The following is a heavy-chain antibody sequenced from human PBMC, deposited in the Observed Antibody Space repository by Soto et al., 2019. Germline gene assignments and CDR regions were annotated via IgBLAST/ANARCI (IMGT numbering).Heavy chain of an antibody. J-gene: IGHJ3*02. V-gene: IGHV3-11*01. Sequence: VGSLRLSCAASGFTFSDYYMSWIRQAPGKGLEWVSYISSSGSTIYYADSVKGRFTISRDNAKNSLYLQMNSLRAEDTAVYYCARVTGDSSGFDAFDIWGQGTMVTVSS. CDR3: ARVTGDSSGFDAFDI. D-gene: IGHD6-19*01. CDR2: ISSSGSTI. CDR1: GFTFSDYY.